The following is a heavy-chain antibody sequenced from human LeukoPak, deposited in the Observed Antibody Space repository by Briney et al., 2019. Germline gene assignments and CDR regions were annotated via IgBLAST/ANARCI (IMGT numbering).Heavy chain of an antibody. Sequence: PSETLSLTCAVYGGSFSGYYWSWIRQPPGKGLEWIGEINHSGSTNYNPSLKSRVTISVDTSKNQFSLKLSSVTAADTAVYYCARIGISPGALDYWGQGTLVTVSS. J-gene: IGHJ4*02. CDR1: GGSFSGYY. CDR2: INHSGST. V-gene: IGHV4-34*01. D-gene: IGHD1-26*01. CDR3: ARIGISPGALDY.